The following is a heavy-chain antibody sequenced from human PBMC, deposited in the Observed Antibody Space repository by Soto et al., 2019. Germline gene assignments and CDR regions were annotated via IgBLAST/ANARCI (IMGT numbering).Heavy chain of an antibody. D-gene: IGHD3-3*01. V-gene: IGHV3-30-3*01. CDR2: ISYDGSNK. CDR1: GFTFSSYA. J-gene: IGHJ6*02. Sequence: QVQLVESGGGVVQPGRSLRLSCAASGFTFSSYAMHWVRQAPGKGLEWVAVISYDGSNKYYADSVKGRFTISRDNSKNTLYLQMNSLRAEDTAVYYCARETYYDFGRGPYYGMDVWGQGTTVTVSS. CDR3: ARETYYDFGRGPYYGMDV.